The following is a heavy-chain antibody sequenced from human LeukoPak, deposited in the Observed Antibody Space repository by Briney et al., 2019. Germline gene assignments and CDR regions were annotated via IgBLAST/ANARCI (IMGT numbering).Heavy chain of an antibody. CDR1: GFTFSGSA. CDR3: TRPIQVSSGGLDY. J-gene: IGHJ4*02. V-gene: IGHV3-73*01. CDR2: VSSKDSSYST. D-gene: IGHD6-19*01. Sequence: PGGSLRLSCAASGFTFSGSAMHWVRQASGKGLEWVGRVSSKDSSYSTAYAASVKGRFTICRDDSKNTAYLQKNSLKTEDTAVYYCTRPIQVSSGGLDYWGQGTLVTVSS.